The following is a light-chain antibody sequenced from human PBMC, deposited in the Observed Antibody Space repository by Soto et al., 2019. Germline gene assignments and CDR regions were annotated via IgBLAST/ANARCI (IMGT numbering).Light chain of an antibody. V-gene: IGLV2-14*03. CDR3: SSYRTYRTLEV. Sequence: QCALTQPDSVSGAPGESITVSCTGTNTDIGGYNYVSWYQQHPGKAPKLVIYDVSSQPSGVSSRFSGSKSGYTASLTISELQAEDDALYYCSSYRTYRTLEVFGTGTKVTVL. J-gene: IGLJ1*01. CDR2: DVS. CDR1: NTDIGGYNY.